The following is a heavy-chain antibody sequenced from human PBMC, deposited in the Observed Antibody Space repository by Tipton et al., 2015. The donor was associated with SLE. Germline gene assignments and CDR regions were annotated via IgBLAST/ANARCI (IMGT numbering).Heavy chain of an antibody. V-gene: IGHV4-34*01. CDR2: INHSGST. CDR3: ASWGPIVYYYYYMDV. D-gene: IGHD3-16*01. Sequence: LTCAVYGGSFSGYYWSWIRQPPGKGLEWIGEINHSGSTNYNPSLKSRVTISVDTSKNQFSLKLSSVTAADTAVYYCASWGPIVYYYYYMDVWGKGTTVTVSS. CDR1: GGSFSGYY. J-gene: IGHJ6*03.